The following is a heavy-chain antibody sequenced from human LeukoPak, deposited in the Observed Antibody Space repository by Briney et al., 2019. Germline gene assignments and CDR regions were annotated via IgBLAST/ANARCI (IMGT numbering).Heavy chain of an antibody. CDR2: ISSSSSYI. J-gene: IGHJ4*02. V-gene: IGHV3-21*01. Sequence: PGGSLRLSCAASGFTFSSYSMNWVRQAPGKGLEWVSSISSSSSYIYYADSVKGRFTISRGNAKNSLYLQMNSLRAEDTAVYYCAREAVIAARLFDYWGQGTLVTVSS. CDR1: GFTFSSYS. D-gene: IGHD6-6*01. CDR3: AREAVIAARLFDY.